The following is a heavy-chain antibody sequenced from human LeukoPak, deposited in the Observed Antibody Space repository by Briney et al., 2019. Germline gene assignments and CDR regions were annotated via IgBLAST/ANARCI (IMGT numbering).Heavy chain of an antibody. V-gene: IGHV3-23*01. Sequence: PGGSLRLSCAVSGFTFSSYAMNWVRQAPGKGLEWVSGIRARGSSTYYADSVKGRFIISRDISKNTLYLQMDSLRAEDTAVYYCAKAGGLRVAALQGYFDYWGQGTLVSVSS. CDR2: IRARGSST. D-gene: IGHD3-16*01. CDR3: AKAGGLRVAALQGYFDY. CDR1: GFTFSSYA. J-gene: IGHJ4*02.